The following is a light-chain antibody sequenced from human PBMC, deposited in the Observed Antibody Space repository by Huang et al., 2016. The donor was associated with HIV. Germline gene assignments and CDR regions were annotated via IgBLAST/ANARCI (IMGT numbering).Light chain of an antibody. CDR3: QQAKSYPIT. CDR2: AAA. CDR1: QNIDTW. Sequence: DIQMTQSPSSGADSVGDRVTITCRASQNIDTWLAGYQQKQGKDPQLLISAAASLQSGVPSRFSGSRSGADFTLTISSLQPEDFALYYCQQAKSYPITFGGGTKVEIK. V-gene: IGKV1-12*01. J-gene: IGKJ4*01.